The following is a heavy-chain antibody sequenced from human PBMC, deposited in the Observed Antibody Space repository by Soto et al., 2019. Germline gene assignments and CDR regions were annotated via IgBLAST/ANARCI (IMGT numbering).Heavy chain of an antibody. J-gene: IGHJ4*02. V-gene: IGHV3-7*03. D-gene: IGHD2-21*02. Sequence: GGSLRLSCAAHGFTFSSNWMSWVRQAPGKGLEWVANIKKDGSEKYYVDSVKGRFTISRDNAKNSLFLQMNSLRAEDTAVYYCARDDSGFDYWGQGXQVTVHS. CDR1: GFTFSSNW. CDR2: IKKDGSEK. CDR3: ARDDSGFDY.